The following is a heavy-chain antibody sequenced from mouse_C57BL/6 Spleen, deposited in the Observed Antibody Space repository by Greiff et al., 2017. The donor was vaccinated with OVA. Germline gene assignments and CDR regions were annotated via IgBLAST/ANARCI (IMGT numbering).Heavy chain of an antibody. Sequence: QVQLQQPGAELVKPGASVKMSCKASGYTFTSYWITWVKQRPGQGLEWIGDIYPGSGSTNYNEKFKSKATLTVATSSSTAYMQLSSLTSEDSAVYYCARCDEGFPYYFDYWGQGTTLTVSS. CDR1: GYTFTSYW. J-gene: IGHJ2*01. CDR3: ARCDEGFPYYFDY. V-gene: IGHV1-55*01. CDR2: IYPGSGST.